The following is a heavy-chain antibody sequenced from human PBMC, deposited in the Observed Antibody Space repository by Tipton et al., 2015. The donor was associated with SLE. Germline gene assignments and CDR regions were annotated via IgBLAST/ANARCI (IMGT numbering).Heavy chain of an antibody. D-gene: IGHD3/OR15-3a*01. CDR2: MSHTGVT. J-gene: IGHJ4*02. CDR3: ARDLGHGGDSDY. V-gene: IGHV4-38-2*02. CDR1: GYSVSSGYY. Sequence: TLSLTCTVSGYSVSSGYYWGWFRQPPGKGLEWIGSMSHTGVTAYNPSLRSLVTIFVDSSKNQFYLIMTSVTAADTAVYYCARDLGHGGDSDYWGQGILVTVSS.